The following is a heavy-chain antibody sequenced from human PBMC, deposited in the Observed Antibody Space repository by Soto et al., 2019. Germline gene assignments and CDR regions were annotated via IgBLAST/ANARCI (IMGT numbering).Heavy chain of an antibody. CDR1: GFTFSSYA. J-gene: IGHJ4*02. D-gene: IGHD2-2*01. V-gene: IGHV3-23*01. Sequence: GPMRLSCAGSGFTFSSYAMSWVRQGPGKGLEWFSAISGSGGSTYYADSVKGRFTISRDNSKNTLYLQMNSLRAEDTAVYYCANNMPRGVFDYWGQGTLVTVSS. CDR2: ISGSGGST. CDR3: ANNMPRGVFDY.